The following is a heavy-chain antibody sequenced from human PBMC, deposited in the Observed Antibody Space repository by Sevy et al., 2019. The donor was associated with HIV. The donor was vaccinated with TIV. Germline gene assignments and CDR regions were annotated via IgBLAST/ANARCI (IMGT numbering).Heavy chain of an antibody. CDR3: ARHCSGGSCYSLLPHYYYGMDV. J-gene: IGHJ6*02. D-gene: IGHD2-15*01. CDR1: GFTFNMYW. CDR2: IKEDGSER. V-gene: IGHV3-7*01. Sequence: GGSLRLSCAASGFTFNMYWMTWVRQAPGKGLEWVANIKEDGSERNYLDSVKGRFTISRDNAKESLYLQINSLRAEDTAVYYCARHCSGGSCYSLLPHYYYGMDVWGQGTMVTVSS.